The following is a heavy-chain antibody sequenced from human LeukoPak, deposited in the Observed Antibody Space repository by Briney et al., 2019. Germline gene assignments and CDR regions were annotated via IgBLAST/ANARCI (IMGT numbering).Heavy chain of an antibody. V-gene: IGHV3-64D*09. CDR2: ISDSGGST. Sequence: SGGSLRLSCSASGFPFSSYAMHWVRQAPGKGLEYVSAISDSGGSTYYADSVKGRFTISRDNSKNTLYLQMRSLRAEDTAVYFCVRGYSFGPYGMDVWGQGTTVTVSS. CDR1: GFPFSSYA. CDR3: VRGYSFGPYGMDV. J-gene: IGHJ6*02. D-gene: IGHD2-15*01.